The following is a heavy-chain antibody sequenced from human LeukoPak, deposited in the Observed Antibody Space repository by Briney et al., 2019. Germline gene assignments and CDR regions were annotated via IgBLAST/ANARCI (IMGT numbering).Heavy chain of an antibody. J-gene: IGHJ4*02. Sequence: GRSLRLSCAASGFTFSSYAINWVRQAPSKGLEWVSVLYSAGSAYYGDSVKGRFTISTDNSKNTLYLQMNSLRAEDTAVYYCARVTTTQFYYDKSGFLDYWGQGTLVTVSS. CDR3: ARVTTTQFYYDKSGFLDY. CDR1: GFTFSSYA. CDR2: LYSAGSA. V-gene: IGHV3-53*01. D-gene: IGHD3-16*01.